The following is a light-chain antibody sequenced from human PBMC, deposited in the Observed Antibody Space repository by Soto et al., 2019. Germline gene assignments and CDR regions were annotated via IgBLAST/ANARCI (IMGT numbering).Light chain of an antibody. CDR2: AAS. CDR3: QQSYSTPWT. CDR1: QSISSY. Sequence: DIQMTQSPSSLSASVGDRVTITCRASQSISSYLNWYQQKPGKAPKLLIYAASSLQSGVPSRFSGSGSGTDFTLTISSLQPEDFATYCQQSYSTPWTFGQGTKVEIK. J-gene: IGKJ1*01. V-gene: IGKV1-39*01.